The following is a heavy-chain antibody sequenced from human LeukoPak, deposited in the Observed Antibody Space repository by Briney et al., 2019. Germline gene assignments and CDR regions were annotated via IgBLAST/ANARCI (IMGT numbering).Heavy chain of an antibody. CDR1: GYTFTSYA. V-gene: IGHV1-18*01. CDR3: ARVTYYYGSGREDEFDY. J-gene: IGHJ4*02. Sequence: GASVKVSCKASGYTFTSYAMNWVRQAPGQGLDWMGWISFHNGDTLYAQKFQERLTVTTDKATRTGYMELKSLTSDDTALYYCARVTYYYGSGREDEFDYWGQGTLVTVSS. CDR2: ISFHNGDT. D-gene: IGHD3-10*01.